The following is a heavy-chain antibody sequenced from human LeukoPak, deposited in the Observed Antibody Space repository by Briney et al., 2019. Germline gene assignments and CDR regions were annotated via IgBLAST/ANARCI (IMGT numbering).Heavy chain of an antibody. D-gene: IGHD6-6*01. V-gene: IGHV4-59*01. CDR3: ARHIAARLASGYYYYMDV. Sequence: PSETLSLTCTVSGGSINSYYWSWLRQPPGKGLEYIGHIYYTGSTNYNPSLKSRVTMSLDTSKNQFSLKLSSVTAADTAVYYCARHIAARLASGYYYYMDVWGKGTTVTVSS. CDR2: IYYTGST. J-gene: IGHJ6*03. CDR1: GGSINSYY.